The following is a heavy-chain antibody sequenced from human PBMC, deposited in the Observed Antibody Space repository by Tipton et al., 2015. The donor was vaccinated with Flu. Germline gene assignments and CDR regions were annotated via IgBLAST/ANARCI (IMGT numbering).Heavy chain of an antibody. D-gene: IGHD2-15*01. V-gene: IGHV4-61*02. CDR2: IYSSGST. CDR1: GGSISSDTYY. J-gene: IGHJ4*02. CDR3: ARYCRGGNCYNY. Sequence: LRLSCTVSGGSISSDTYYWGWIRQPAGKGLEWIGRIYSSGSTNYNPSLKSRVTMSVETSKNQFSLKLTSVTAADTAVYYCARYCRGGNCYNYWGQGTLVAVSS.